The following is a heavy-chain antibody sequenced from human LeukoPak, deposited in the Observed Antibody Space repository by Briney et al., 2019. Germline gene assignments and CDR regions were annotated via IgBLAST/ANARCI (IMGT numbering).Heavy chain of an antibody. D-gene: IGHD1-26*01. CDR1: GFTFDDYA. CDR2: ISWNSGSI. Sequence: GGSLRLSCAASGFTFDDYAMHWVRQAPGKGLEWVSGISWNSGSIGYADSVKGRFTISRDNAKNSLHLQMNSRRAEDTALYYCAKDMEWELPKGGFVNWGQGTLVTVSS. V-gene: IGHV3-9*01. J-gene: IGHJ4*02. CDR3: AKDMEWELPKGGFVN.